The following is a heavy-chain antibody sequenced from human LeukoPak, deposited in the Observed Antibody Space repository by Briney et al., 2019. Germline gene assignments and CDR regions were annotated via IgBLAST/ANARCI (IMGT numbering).Heavy chain of an antibody. V-gene: IGHV3-48*04. D-gene: IGHD3-10*02. CDR2: ISSSGSTI. Sequence: GGSLRLSCAASGFTFSSYNMNWVRQSPGKGLEWVSYISSSGSTIYYADSVKGRFTISRDNAKNSLYLQMNSLRAEDTAVYYCAELGITMIGGVWGKGTTVTISS. CDR1: GFTFSSYN. CDR3: AELGITMIGGV. J-gene: IGHJ6*04.